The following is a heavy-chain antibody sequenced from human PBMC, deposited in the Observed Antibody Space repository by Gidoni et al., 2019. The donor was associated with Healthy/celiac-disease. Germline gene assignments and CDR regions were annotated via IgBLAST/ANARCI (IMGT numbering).Heavy chain of an antibody. J-gene: IGHJ4*02. CDR3: ARRWELRGYFDY. D-gene: IGHD1-26*01. CDR1: GYTFTNYW. Sequence: EVQLVQSGAEVKKPGESLKIFCKGSGYTFTNYWIGWVRQMPGKGLEWMGIISPGDSDTRYSPSFQGQVTISVDKSITTAYLQWSTLQASDTAIYYCARRWELRGYFDYWGQGTLVTVSS. V-gene: IGHV5-51*03. CDR2: ISPGDSDT.